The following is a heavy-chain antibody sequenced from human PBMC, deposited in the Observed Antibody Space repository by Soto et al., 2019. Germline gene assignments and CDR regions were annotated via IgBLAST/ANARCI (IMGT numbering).Heavy chain of an antibody. CDR1: GGSFRGYR. D-gene: IGHD3-10*01. J-gene: IGHJ6*03. CDR3: ARGVTMVLRLTANDYSYDMDV. V-gene: IGHV4-34*01. CDR2: INHSGST. Sequence: QVQLQQWGAGLLKPSETLSLTCAVYGGSFRGYRWSWIRQPPGKGLEWIGEINHSGSTNYHPSIRSRVTISLDTSRNQFSLKLSSVTAAGPAVYYCARGVTMVLRLTANDYSYDMDVWGKGTTVTVSS.